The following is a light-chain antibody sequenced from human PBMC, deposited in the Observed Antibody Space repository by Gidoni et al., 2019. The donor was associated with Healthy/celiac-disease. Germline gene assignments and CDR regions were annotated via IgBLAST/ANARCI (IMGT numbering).Light chain of an antibody. CDR1: QSVSSSY. Sequence: EIELTQSPGTLSLSPGESATLSCRASQSVSSSYLAWYQQKPGQAPRLLIYGASSRATGIPDRFSGSGSGTDFTLTISRLEPEDFAVYYCQQYGSSPFTFGPGTKVEIK. CDR2: GAS. V-gene: IGKV3-20*01. J-gene: IGKJ3*01. CDR3: QQYGSSPFT.